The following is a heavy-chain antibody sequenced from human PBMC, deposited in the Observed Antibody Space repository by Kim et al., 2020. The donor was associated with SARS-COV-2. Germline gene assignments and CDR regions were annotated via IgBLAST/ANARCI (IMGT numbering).Heavy chain of an antibody. Sequence: GSTYYADSVKGRFTISRDNSKNTLYLQMNSLRVEDTAVYYCAKGGVLEAGGGQGTLVTVSS. CDR3: AKGGVLEAG. J-gene: IGHJ4*02. D-gene: IGHD3-3*02. CDR2: GST. V-gene: IGHV3-23*01.